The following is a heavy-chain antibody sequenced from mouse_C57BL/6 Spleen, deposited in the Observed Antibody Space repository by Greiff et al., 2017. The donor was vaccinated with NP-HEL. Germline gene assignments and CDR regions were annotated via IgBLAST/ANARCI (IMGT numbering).Heavy chain of an antibody. J-gene: IGHJ4*01. D-gene: IGHD2-4*01. CDR3: ARRDYAYAMDY. CDR1: GFPFPSDG. V-gene: IGHV1-81*01. CDR2: IYPRSGNT. Sequence: VQLQQSGAELARPGASVKLSCKASGFPFPSDGISWVKQRTGKGLAWIGEIYPRSGNTYYNEKFTGKATLTADKSSSTAYLELRSQTSEDSEVYFCARRDYAYAMDYWGQGTSVTVSS.